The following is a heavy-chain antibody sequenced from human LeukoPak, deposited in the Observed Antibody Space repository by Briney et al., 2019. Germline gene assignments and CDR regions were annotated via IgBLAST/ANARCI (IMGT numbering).Heavy chain of an antibody. CDR1: GFTFSSYA. D-gene: IGHD3-22*01. CDR3: AKDHGGYYDSSGYKNVGY. V-gene: IGHV3-23*01. Sequence: PGGSLRLSCAASGFTFSSYAMSWVRQAPGKGLEWVSAISGSGGSTYYADSVKGRFTISRDNSKNTLYLQMNSLRAEDTAVYYCAKDHGGYYDSSGYKNVGYWGQGTLVTVSS. J-gene: IGHJ4*02. CDR2: ISGSGGST.